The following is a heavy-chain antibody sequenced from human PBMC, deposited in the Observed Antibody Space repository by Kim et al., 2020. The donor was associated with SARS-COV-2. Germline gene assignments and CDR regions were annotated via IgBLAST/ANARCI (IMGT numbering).Heavy chain of an antibody. CDR1: GGTFSSYT. D-gene: IGHD1-26*01. CDR3: ARDLNRWELPMTDYYYGMDV. Sequence: SVKVSCKASGGTFSSYTISWVRQAPGQGLEWMGRIIPILGIANYAQKFQGRVTITADKSTSTAYMELSSLRSEDTAVYYCARDLNRWELPMTDYYYGMDVWGQGTTVTVSS. CDR2: IIPILGIA. J-gene: IGHJ6*02. V-gene: IGHV1-69*04.